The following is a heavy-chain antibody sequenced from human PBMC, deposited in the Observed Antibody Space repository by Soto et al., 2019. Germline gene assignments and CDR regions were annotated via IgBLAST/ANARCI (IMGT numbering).Heavy chain of an antibody. V-gene: IGHV3-13*01. Sequence: GGSLRLSCEASGFTFSGFDMHWVRQPTGKGLKWVSSIGTAGDTYYAVSVKGRFTISRDNAKNSLSLQMNSLRAGDMAVYFCAKSQEIGTHFFDSWGQGTQVTVSS. CDR2: IGTAGDT. J-gene: IGHJ4*02. CDR1: GFTFSGFD. D-gene: IGHD6-13*01. CDR3: AKSQEIGTHFFDS.